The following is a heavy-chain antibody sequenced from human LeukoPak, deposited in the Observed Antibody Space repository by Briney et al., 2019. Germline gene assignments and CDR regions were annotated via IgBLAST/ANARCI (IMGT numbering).Heavy chain of an antibody. CDR3: ARRVGSSWYYFDY. Sequence: RASVKVSCKASGYTFPSYFMHWVRQAPGQGLEWMGGIIPIFGTANYAQKFQGRVTITADESTSTAYMELSSLRSEDTAVYYCARRVGSSWYYFDYWGQGTLVTVSS. V-gene: IGHV1-69*13. J-gene: IGHJ4*02. CDR2: IIPIFGTA. CDR1: GYTFPSYF. D-gene: IGHD6-13*01.